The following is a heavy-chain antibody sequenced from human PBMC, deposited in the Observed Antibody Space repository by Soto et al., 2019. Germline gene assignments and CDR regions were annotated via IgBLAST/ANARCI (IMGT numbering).Heavy chain of an antibody. CDR2: MNPNSGNT. CDR3: ARPTRQGYSYGYYYYGMDV. V-gene: IGHV1-8*01. CDR1: GYTFTSYD. D-gene: IGHD5-18*01. J-gene: IGHJ6*02. Sequence: ASVKVSCKASGYTFTSYDINWVRQATGQGLEWMGWMNPNSGNTGYAQKFQGRVTMTRNTSISTAYMELSSLRSEDTAVYYCARPTRQGYSYGYYYYGMDVWGQGTTVTVSS.